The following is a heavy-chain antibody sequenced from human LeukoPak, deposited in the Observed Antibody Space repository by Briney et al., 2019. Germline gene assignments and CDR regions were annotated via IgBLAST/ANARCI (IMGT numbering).Heavy chain of an antibody. J-gene: IGHJ6*02. D-gene: IGHD6-6*01. CDR2: INPNSGGT. V-gene: IGHV1-2*02. CDR3: ARVGGYSSSFLVGYYYYGMDV. CDR1: GYTFTGYY. Sequence: ASVKASCKASGYTFTGYYMHWVRQAPGQGLEWMGWINPNSGGTNYAQKFQGRATMTRDTSISTAYMELSRLRSDDTAVYYCARVGGYSSSFLVGYYYYGMDVWGQGTTVTVSS.